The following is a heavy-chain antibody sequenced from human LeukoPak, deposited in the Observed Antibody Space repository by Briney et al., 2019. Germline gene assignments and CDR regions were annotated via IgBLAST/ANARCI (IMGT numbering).Heavy chain of an antibody. J-gene: IGHJ4*02. V-gene: IGHV4-4*07. D-gene: IGHD1-26*01. CDR2: IFTSGST. CDR1: GGSINSYY. CDR3: ARDRDSGSYSNRYYFDY. Sequence: TASETLSLTCTVSGGSINSYYWSWIRQPAGKGLEWIGRIFTSGSTNCNPSLKSRVTMSVDTSKNQFSLKLNSVTAADTAVYYCARDRDSGSYSNRYYFDYWGQGTLVTVSS.